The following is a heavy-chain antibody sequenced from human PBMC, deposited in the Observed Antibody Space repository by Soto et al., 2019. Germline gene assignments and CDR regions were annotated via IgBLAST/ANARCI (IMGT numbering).Heavy chain of an antibody. V-gene: IGHV4-34*01. Sequence: QVQLQQWGAGLLKPSETLSLTCAVYGGSFSGYYWSWIRQPPGKGLEWIGEINHSGSTNYNPSLKSRVTISVDTSKNQFSLKLSSVTAADTAVYYCARGRPRGYGSGSYYDYYYYGMDVWGQGTTVTVSS. CDR1: GGSFSGYY. CDR2: INHSGST. J-gene: IGHJ6*02. CDR3: ARGRPRGYGSGSYYDYYYYGMDV. D-gene: IGHD3-10*01.